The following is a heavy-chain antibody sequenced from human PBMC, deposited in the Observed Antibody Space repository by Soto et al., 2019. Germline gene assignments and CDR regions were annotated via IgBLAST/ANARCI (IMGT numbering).Heavy chain of an antibody. D-gene: IGHD3-10*01. Sequence: QVQLVESGGGVVQPGRSLRLCCAASGFTFSSYAMHWVRQAPGKGLEWVAVISYDGSNKYYADSVKGRFTISRDNSKNTLYLQMNSLRAEDTAVYYCARGLLWFGEYSSPTDYWGQGTLVTVSS. J-gene: IGHJ4*02. CDR3: ARGLLWFGEYSSPTDY. CDR2: ISYDGSNK. V-gene: IGHV3-30-3*01. CDR1: GFTFSSYA.